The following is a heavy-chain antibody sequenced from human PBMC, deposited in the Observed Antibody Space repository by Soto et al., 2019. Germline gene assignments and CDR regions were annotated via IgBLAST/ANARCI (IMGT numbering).Heavy chain of an antibody. D-gene: IGHD3-3*01. Sequence: QLQLQESGPGLVKPSETLSLTCTVSGGSISSSSYYWGWIRQPPGKGLEWIGSIYYSGSTYYNPSLKSRVTISVDTSKNQFSLKLSSVTAADTAVYYCARSNYDFWSGYNNYGMDVWGQGTTVTVSS. J-gene: IGHJ6*02. CDR1: GGSISSSSYY. CDR2: IYYSGST. CDR3: ARSNYDFWSGYNNYGMDV. V-gene: IGHV4-39*01.